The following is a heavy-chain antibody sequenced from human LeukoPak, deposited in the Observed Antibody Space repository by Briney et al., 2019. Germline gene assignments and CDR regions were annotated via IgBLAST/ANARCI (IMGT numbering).Heavy chain of an antibody. V-gene: IGHV1-69*13. Sequence: ASVKVSCKASGGTFSSYAISWVRQAPGQGLEWMGGIIPIFGTANYAQKFQGRVTITADESTSTAYMELSSLGSEDTAVYYCATDPDYGDYGAFDIWGQGTMVTVSS. J-gene: IGHJ3*02. D-gene: IGHD4-17*01. CDR1: GGTFSSYA. CDR2: IIPIFGTA. CDR3: ATDPDYGDYGAFDI.